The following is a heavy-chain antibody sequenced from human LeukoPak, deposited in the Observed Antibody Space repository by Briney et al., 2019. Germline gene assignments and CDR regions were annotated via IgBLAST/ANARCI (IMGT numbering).Heavy chain of an antibody. CDR3: ARDGGSSSWYGFDY. CDR1: GYTFTGYY. Sequence: GASVKVSCKASGYTFTGYYMHWVRQAPGQGLEWMGRINPNSGGKNYAQKFQGRVTMTRDTSISTAYMELSRLRSDDTAVYYCARDGGSSSWYGFDYWGQGTLVTVSS. V-gene: IGHV1-2*06. D-gene: IGHD6-13*01. CDR2: INPNSGGK. J-gene: IGHJ4*02.